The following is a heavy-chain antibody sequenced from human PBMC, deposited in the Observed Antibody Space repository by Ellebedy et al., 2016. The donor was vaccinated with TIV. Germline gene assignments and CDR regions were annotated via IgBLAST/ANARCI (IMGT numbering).Heavy chain of an antibody. CDR2: INPNSGGT. Sequence: ASVKVSXXASGYTFTGYYMHWVRQAPGQGLEWMGWINPNSGGTNYAQKFQGWVTMTRDTSISTAYMELSRLRSDDTAVYYCARFGIAAAVKNYYYYGMDVWGQGTTVTVSS. D-gene: IGHD6-13*01. V-gene: IGHV1-2*04. CDR3: ARFGIAAAVKNYYYYGMDV. J-gene: IGHJ6*02. CDR1: GYTFTGYY.